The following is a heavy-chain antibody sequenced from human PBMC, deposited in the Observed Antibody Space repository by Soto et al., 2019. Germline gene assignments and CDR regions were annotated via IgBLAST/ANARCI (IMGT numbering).Heavy chain of an antibody. D-gene: IGHD4-4*01. V-gene: IGHV3-7*01. CDR3: VREYPTVSSPHDY. CDR1: GFTFSSYW. J-gene: IGHJ4*02. CDR2: IKQDGSEK. Sequence: GGSLRLSCAASGFTFSSYWMSWVRQAPGKGLEWVANIKQDGSEKYYVDSVKGRFTISRDNARYTLYLQMNSLRAEDTAVYYCVREYPTVSSPHDYWGQGTMVTVSS.